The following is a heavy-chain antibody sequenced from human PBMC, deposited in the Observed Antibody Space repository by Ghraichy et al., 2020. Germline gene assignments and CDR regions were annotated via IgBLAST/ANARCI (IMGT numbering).Heavy chain of an antibody. V-gene: IGHV4-38-2*02. CDR1: GYFISSGYY. CDR2: IDHSGSN. CDR3: ARSGAAGRYYYYYGMDV. J-gene: IGHJ6*02. D-gene: IGHD6-13*01. Sequence: SQTLSLTCTVSGYFISSGYYWGWIRQPPGKGLEWIGSIDHSGSNYYNPSLKSRVTISLDTSKNQLSLQLRSVTDADTAVYYCARSGAAGRYYYYYGMDVWGQGTTVTVSS.